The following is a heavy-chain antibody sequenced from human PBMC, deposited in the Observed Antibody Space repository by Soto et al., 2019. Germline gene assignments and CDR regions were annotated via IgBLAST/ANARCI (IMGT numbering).Heavy chain of an antibody. J-gene: IGHJ4*02. CDR1: GFTFSSYA. CDR3: AKPDRCYTYYFDY. Sequence: EVQLLESGGGLVQPGGSLRLSCAASGFTFSSYAMSWVRQAPGKGLEWVSAISGSGGSTYYADSVKGRFTISRDNSKNTQYLQMNSLRAEDTAVYYCAKPDRCYTYYFDYWGQGTLVTVSS. CDR2: ISGSGGST. V-gene: IGHV3-23*01. D-gene: IGHD3-3*01.